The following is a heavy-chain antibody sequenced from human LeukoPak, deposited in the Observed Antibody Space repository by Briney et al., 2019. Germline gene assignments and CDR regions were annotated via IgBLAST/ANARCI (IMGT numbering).Heavy chain of an antibody. D-gene: IGHD1-26*01. CDR3: ARERDAFDI. V-gene: IGHV3-9*03. CDR1: GFTFDDYA. CDR2: ISWNSGSI. J-gene: IGHJ3*02. Sequence: GGSLRLSCAASGFTFDDYAMHWVRQAPGKGLEWVSGISWNSGSIGYADSVKGRFTISRDNAKNSLHLQMNSLRAEDMALYYCARERDAFDIWGQGTMVTVSS.